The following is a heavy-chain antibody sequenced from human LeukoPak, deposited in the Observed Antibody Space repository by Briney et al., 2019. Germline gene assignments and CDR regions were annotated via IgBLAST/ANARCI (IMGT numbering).Heavy chain of an antibody. CDR2: ISYDGSDK. D-gene: IGHD4-23*01. CDR3: AKDSYGGNYFDY. Sequence: PGGSLRLSCAASGFTFSSYGMHWVRQAPGKGLEWVAVISYDGSDKYYADSVKGRFTISRDNSKNTLYLQMNSLRAEDTAVYYCAKDSYGGNYFDYWGQGTLVTVSS. J-gene: IGHJ4*02. CDR1: GFTFSSYG. V-gene: IGHV3-30*18.